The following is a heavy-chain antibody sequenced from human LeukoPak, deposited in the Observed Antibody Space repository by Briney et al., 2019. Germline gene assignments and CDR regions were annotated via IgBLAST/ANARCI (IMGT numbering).Heavy chain of an antibody. J-gene: IGHJ4*02. CDR3: AKGRGTQQLAALDF. V-gene: IGHV3-9*03. CDR2: ISWNSGSI. Sequence: GGSLRLSCAAFGFTFNNFAMHWVRQAPGKGLEWVSGISWNSGSIGYADSVKGRFTISRDNAKSSLYLQMNGLGAEDVALYYCAKGRGTQQLAALDFWGQGTRVTVSS. D-gene: IGHD6-13*01. CDR1: GFTFNNFA.